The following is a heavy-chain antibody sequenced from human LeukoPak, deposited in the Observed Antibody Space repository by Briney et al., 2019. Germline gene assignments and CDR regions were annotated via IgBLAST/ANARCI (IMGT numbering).Heavy chain of an antibody. D-gene: IGHD3-22*01. J-gene: IGHJ4*02. Sequence: SETLSLTCTVSGGSISSYYWSWIRQPPGKGLEWIGNIYYSGSTNYNPSLKSRVTISVDTSKNQFSLKLSSVTAADTAVYYCARTRNYYDSSGYTYYFDYWGQGTLVTVSS. CDR3: ARTRNYYDSSGYTYYFDY. CDR1: GGSISSYY. CDR2: IYYSGST. V-gene: IGHV4-59*08.